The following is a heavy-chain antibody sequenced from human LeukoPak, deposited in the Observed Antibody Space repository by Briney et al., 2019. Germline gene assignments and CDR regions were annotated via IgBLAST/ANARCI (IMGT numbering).Heavy chain of an antibody. CDR2: IIPIFGTA. V-gene: IGHV1-69*13. Sequence: GASVKVSCKASGGTFSSYAISWVRQAPGQGLEWMGGIIPIFGTANYAQKFQGRVTITADESTSTAYMELSSLRSEDTAVYYCASKGVKGVFDYWGQGTLVTVSS. CDR3: ASKGVKGVFDY. J-gene: IGHJ4*02. D-gene: IGHD3-10*01. CDR1: GGTFSSYA.